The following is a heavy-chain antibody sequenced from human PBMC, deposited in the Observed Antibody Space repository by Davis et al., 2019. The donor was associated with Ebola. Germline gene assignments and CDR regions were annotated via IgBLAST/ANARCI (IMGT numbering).Heavy chain of an antibody. CDR3: TTSYCSSTSCYLGYYYYYMDV. V-gene: IGHV3-15*01. Sequence: PGGSLRLSCAASGFTFSNAWMSWVRQASGKGLEWVGRIKSKTDGGTTDYAAPVKGRFTISRDDSKNTLYLQMNSLKTEDTAVYYCTTSYCSSTSCYLGYYYYYMDVWGKGTTVTVSS. D-gene: IGHD2-2*01. CDR1: GFTFSNAW. CDR2: IKSKTDGGTT. J-gene: IGHJ6*03.